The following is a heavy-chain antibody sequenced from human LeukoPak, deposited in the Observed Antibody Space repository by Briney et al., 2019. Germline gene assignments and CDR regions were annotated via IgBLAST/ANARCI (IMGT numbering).Heavy chain of an antibody. V-gene: IGHV4-61*02. D-gene: IGHD6-13*01. CDR2: IYTSGST. CDR3: ARDSSF. CDR1: GGSISSGGYY. Sequence: SETLSLTCTVSGGSISSGGYYWSWIRQPAGKGLEWIGCIYTSGSTNYNPSLKSRVTISVGTSKNQFSLKLSSVTAADTAVYYCARDSSFWGQGTLVTVSS. J-gene: IGHJ4*02.